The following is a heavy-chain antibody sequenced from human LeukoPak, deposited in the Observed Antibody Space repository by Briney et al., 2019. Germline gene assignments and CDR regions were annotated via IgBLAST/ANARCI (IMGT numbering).Heavy chain of an antibody. CDR2: IRSRAYGATT. D-gene: IGHD2-2*01. V-gene: IGHV3-49*04. Sequence: PGGSLRLSCAASGLTFRTYAMSWVRQAPGKGLEWVGFIRSRAYGATTEYAASVKGRFTISRDDSKSIAYLQMDSLKTEDTAVYYCTRYAWSTYDYWGRGSLVTVSS. J-gene: IGHJ4*02. CDR1: GLTFRTYA. CDR3: TRYAWSTYDY.